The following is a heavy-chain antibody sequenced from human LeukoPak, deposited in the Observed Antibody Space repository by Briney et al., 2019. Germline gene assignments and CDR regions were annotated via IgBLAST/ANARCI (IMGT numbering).Heavy chain of an antibody. J-gene: IGHJ4*02. D-gene: IGHD4-11*01. CDR3: AKGLETTYY. CDR2: ISGSGGST. CDR1: GFTFSSYS. Sequence: GGSLRLSCAASGFTFSSYSISWVRQAPGKGLEWVSSISGSGGSTYYADSVKGRFTISRDKSRNTLYMQMNSLRAEDTAVYYCAKGLETTYYWGQGTLVTVSS. V-gene: IGHV3-23*01.